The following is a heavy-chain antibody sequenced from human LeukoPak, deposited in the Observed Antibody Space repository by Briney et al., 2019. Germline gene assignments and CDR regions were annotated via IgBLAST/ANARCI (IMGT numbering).Heavy chain of an antibody. Sequence: ASVKVSCKASGYTFTSYAMNWVRQAPGQGLEWMGWINTNTGNPTYAQGFTGRFVFSLDTSVSTAYLQISSLKAEDTAVYYCARGYYDSRDDAFDIWGQGTMVTVSS. CDR2: INTNTGNP. J-gene: IGHJ3*02. V-gene: IGHV7-4-1*02. D-gene: IGHD3-22*01. CDR3: ARGYYDSRDDAFDI. CDR1: GYTFTSYA.